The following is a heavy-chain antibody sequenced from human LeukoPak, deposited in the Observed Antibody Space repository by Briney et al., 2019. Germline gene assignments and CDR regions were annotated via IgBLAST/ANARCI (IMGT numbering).Heavy chain of an antibody. J-gene: IGHJ4*02. CDR2: IIPIFGTA. CDR3: AREDRYCSGGSCYGFDY. D-gene: IGHD2-15*01. Sequence: GASVKVSCKASGYTFTSYGISWVRQAPGQGLEWMGGIIPIFGTANYAQKFQGRVTITADESTSTAYMELSSLRSEDTAVYYCAREDRYCSGGSCYGFDYWGQGTLVTVSS. V-gene: IGHV1-69*13. CDR1: GYTFTSYG.